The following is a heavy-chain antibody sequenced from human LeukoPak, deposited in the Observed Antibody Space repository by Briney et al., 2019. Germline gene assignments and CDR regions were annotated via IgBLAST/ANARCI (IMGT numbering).Heavy chain of an antibody. J-gene: IGHJ4*02. D-gene: IGHD1-7*01. CDR3: ARGGLELKRTPGYYFDY. Sequence: SETLSLTCAVYGGSFSGYYWSWIRQPPGKGLEWIGEINHSGSTNYNPSLKSRVTISVDTSKNQFSLKLSSVTAADTAVYYCARGGLELKRTPGYYFDYWGQGTLVTVSS. V-gene: IGHV4-34*01. CDR2: INHSGST. CDR1: GGSFSGYY.